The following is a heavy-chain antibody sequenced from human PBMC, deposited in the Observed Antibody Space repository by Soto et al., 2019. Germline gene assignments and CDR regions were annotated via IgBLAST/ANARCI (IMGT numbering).Heavy chain of an antibody. CDR3: ARVSDGSGLGASDI. CDR1: GVSFSSSG. Sequence: PXGALRLSCAASGVSFSSSGMHWVRQAPDKGLEWVALIWSDGGNKYSAESVEGRFTISRDNSKNTLYLQMNSLRAEDTAVYYCARVSDGSGLGASDIWGQGTLVTVSS. CDR2: IWSDGGNK. V-gene: IGHV3-33*01. D-gene: IGHD3-22*01. J-gene: IGHJ3*02.